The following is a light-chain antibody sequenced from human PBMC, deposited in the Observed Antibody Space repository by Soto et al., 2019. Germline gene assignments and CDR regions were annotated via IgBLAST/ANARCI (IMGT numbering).Light chain of an antibody. Sequence: STLSASVADRVTLTCRASQSISSWLAWYQQKPGKAPKLLIYDASSLESGVPSRFSGSGSGTEFTLTISSLQPDEFATYYCQQYNSYWTFGQGSKVDIK. CDR3: QQYNSYWT. J-gene: IGKJ1*01. CDR2: DAS. V-gene: IGKV1-5*01. CDR1: QSISSW.